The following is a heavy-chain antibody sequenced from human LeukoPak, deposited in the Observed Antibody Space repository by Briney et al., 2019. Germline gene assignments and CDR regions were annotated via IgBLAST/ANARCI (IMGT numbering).Heavy chain of an antibody. CDR2: ISHTGSTM. V-gene: IGHV3-48*04. CDR1: GFSFSIYS. CDR3: AKMADYDILTGPFHL. J-gene: IGHJ2*01. D-gene: IGHD3-9*01. Sequence: GGSLRLSCAASGFSFSIYSLNWVRQAPGKGLEWVSYISHTGSTMSYADSVKGRFTISRDNAKNSLYLQMNSLRAEDTAVYFCAKMADYDILTGPFHLWGRGTLVTVSS.